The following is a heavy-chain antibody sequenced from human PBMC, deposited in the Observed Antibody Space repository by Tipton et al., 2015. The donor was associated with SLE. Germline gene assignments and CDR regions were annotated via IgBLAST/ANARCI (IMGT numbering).Heavy chain of an antibody. CDR3: AREAWGHAFDI. V-gene: IGHV4-34*01. CDR1: GESFSGYY. J-gene: IGHJ3*02. D-gene: IGHD2-21*01. Sequence: TLSLTCAVYGESFSGYYWSWIRQRPGKGLEWIGEISHTGSTNFNPSLKSRVAISADTSKNQFSLKLSSVTAADTAVYYCAREAWGHAFDIWGQGTMVTVSS. CDR2: ISHTGST.